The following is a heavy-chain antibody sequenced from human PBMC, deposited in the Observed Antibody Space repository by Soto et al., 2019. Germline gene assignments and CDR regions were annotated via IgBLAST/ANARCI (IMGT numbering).Heavy chain of an antibody. D-gene: IGHD6-6*01. J-gene: IGHJ6*02. CDR1: GGTFNTYS. Sequence: QVQLVQSGAEVKKPGSSVKVSSKASGGTFNTYSFGWLRQAPGQGLQWMGSIIPFIGAPNYAQNFQDRVTITADDSTTTAYMELSGLKSEDTAVYFCARGGDSSSLRAFYSYGFDVWGQGTSVTVSS. V-gene: IGHV1-69*18. CDR3: ARGGDSSSLRAFYSYGFDV. CDR2: IIPFIGAP.